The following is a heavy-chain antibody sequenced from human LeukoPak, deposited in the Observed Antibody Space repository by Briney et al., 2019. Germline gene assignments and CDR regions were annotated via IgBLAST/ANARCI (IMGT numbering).Heavy chain of an antibody. CDR2: IYYSGST. J-gene: IGHJ4*02. D-gene: IGHD6-19*01. V-gene: IGHV4-59*01. CDR1: GDSIRSYY. CDR3: ATNYAVAGPYYFDY. Sequence: SETLSLTCTVSGDSIRSYYWSWIRQPPGKGLEWVGYIYYSGSTNYNPSLKGRVTISLDTSKNQFSLKLNSVTAADTAVYYCATNYAVAGPYYFDYCGQGTLITVSS.